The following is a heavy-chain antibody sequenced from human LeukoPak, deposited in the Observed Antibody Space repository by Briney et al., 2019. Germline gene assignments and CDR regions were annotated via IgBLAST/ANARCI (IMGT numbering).Heavy chain of an antibody. V-gene: IGHV4-61*01. CDR1: GGSVSSGSYY. CDR3: ARESRGFDP. CDR2: IYYSGST. Sequence: SETLSLTCPVSGGSVSSGSYYWSWIRQPPGKGLEWIGYIYYSGSTNYNPSLKSRVTISVDTSKNQFSLKLSSVTAADTAVYYCARESRGFDPWGQGTLVTVSS. J-gene: IGHJ5*02.